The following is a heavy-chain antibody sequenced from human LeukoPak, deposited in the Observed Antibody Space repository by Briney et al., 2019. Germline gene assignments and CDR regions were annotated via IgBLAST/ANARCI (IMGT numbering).Heavy chain of an antibody. CDR1: RFVLSNYA. Sequence: GGSLRLSCAASRFVLSNYAMSWVRQAPGKGLEWVSTISASGSRTYYTDSVKGRFSISRDNSRNTMYLQMNSLRAEDTAIYYCAKHPQGAAGAHFDYWGQGTLVTVSS. D-gene: IGHD6-13*01. V-gene: IGHV3-23*01. CDR3: AKHPQGAAGAHFDY. CDR2: ISASGSRT. J-gene: IGHJ4*02.